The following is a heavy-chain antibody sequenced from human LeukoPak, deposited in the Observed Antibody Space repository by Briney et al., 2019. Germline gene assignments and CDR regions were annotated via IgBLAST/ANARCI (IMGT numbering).Heavy chain of an antibody. CDR2: INHSGST. J-gene: IGHJ3*02. CDR3: ARDWGEAVIQLWSRGRDAFDI. CDR1: GGSFSGYY. V-gene: IGHV4-34*01. Sequence: PSETLSLTCAVYGGSFSGYYWSWIRQPPGKGLEWIGEINHSGSTNYNPSLKSRVTISVDTSKNQFSLKLSSVTAADTAVYYCARDWGEAVIQLWSRGRDAFDIWGQGTMVTVSS. D-gene: IGHD5-18*01.